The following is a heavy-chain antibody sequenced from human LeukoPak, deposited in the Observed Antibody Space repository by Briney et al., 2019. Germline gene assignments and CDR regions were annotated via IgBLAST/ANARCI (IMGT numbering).Heavy chain of an antibody. J-gene: IGHJ4*02. CDR1: GGSITSTNW. V-gene: IGHV4-4*02. D-gene: IGHD2-15*01. CDR3: SRENGACSPFGY. CDR2: ISLSGLT. Sequence: PSETLSLTCGVSGGSITSTNWWSWVRQPPGQGLEWIGEISLSGLTNYNPPLKSRVTMALDKSKNHLSLNLTSVTAADTAVYYCSRENGACSPFGYWGQGTLVTVPS.